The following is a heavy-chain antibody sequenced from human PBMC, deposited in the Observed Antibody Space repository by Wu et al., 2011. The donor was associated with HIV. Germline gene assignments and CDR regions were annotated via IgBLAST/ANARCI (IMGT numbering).Heavy chain of an antibody. CDR1: GGTFSNYA. V-gene: IGHV1-69*06. CDR2: FIPIFGTT. Sequence: QVQLVQSGAEVKKPGASVKVSCKASGGTFSNYAISWVRQAPGQGLEWMGGFIPIFGTTNYALKLQGRVTITADKSTSTAYMELSSLRSEDTAVYYCASKRIAVAGIPRYGMDVWGQGTTVTVSS. CDR3: ASKRIAVAGIPRYGMDV. J-gene: IGHJ6*02. D-gene: IGHD6-19*01.